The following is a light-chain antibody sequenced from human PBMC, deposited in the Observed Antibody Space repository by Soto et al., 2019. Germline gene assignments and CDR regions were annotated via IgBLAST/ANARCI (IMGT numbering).Light chain of an antibody. Sequence: EIGTTQSPATVSVSPGERATLSCRASQSVSSNLAWYQQKPGQAPRLLIYGASTRATGIPARFSGSGSGTEFTLTISSLQSEDFAVYYCQQYNNWPKMFGQGTKVAIK. J-gene: IGKJ1*01. CDR1: QSVSSN. V-gene: IGKV3-15*01. CDR3: QQYNNWPKM. CDR2: GAS.